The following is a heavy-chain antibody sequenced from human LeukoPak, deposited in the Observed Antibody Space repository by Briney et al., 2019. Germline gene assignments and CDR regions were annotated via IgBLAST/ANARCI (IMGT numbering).Heavy chain of an antibody. CDR2: INPNSGGT. Sequence: ASVKVSCKVSGYTLTELSMHWVRQAPGQGLEWMGWINPNSGGTNYAQKFQGRVTMTRDTSISTAYMELSRLRSDDTAVYYCARGGGDIVVVPAAMRVTLAFDIWGQGTMVTVSS. CDR3: ARGGGDIVVVPAAMRVTLAFDI. V-gene: IGHV1-2*02. D-gene: IGHD2-2*01. CDR1: GYTLTELS. J-gene: IGHJ3*02.